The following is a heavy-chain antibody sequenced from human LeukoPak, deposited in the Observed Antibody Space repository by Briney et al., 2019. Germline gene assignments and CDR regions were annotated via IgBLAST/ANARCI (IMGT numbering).Heavy chain of an antibody. V-gene: IGHV3-21*05. D-gene: IGHD2-2*01. CDR3: ARAHKVVPAVEAYYFDY. CDR1: GFTFSSYE. Sequence: GGSLRLSCAASGFTFSSYEMNWVRQAPGKGLEWVSYISSSSSYIYYEDSMKGRFTISRDNAKNSLYLQVNSLRAEDTAVYYCARAHKVVPAVEAYYFDYWGQGTLVTVSS. CDR2: ISSSSSYI. J-gene: IGHJ4*02.